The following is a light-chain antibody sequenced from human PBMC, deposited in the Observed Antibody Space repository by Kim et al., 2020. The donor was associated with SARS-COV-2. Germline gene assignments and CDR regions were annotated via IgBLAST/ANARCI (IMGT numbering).Light chain of an antibody. CDR1: SLRTYY. V-gene: IGLV3-19*01. CDR2: VKN. J-gene: IGLJ3*02. Sequence: SSELTQDPAVSVALGQTVRITCQGDSLRTYYASWYQQKPGQAPVLVIYVKNNRPSGIPDRFSGSSSGNTASLTITGAQAEDEADYYCNSRDSSGNWVFGGGTQLTVL. CDR3: NSRDSSGNWV.